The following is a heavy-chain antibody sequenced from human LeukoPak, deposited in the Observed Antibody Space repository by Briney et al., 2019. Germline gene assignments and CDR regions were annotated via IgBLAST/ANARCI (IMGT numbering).Heavy chain of an antibody. CDR2: IYYSGST. CDR3: ARGSGSVAAAAPFDY. CDR1: GGSISSYY. Sequence: SETLSLTCTVSGGSISSYYWSWIRQPPGKGLEWIGYIYYSGSTNYNPSLKSRVTISVDTSKNQFSLKLSSVTAADTAVYYCARGSGSVAAAAPFDYWGQGTLVTVSS. V-gene: IGHV4-59*01. J-gene: IGHJ4*02. D-gene: IGHD6-13*01.